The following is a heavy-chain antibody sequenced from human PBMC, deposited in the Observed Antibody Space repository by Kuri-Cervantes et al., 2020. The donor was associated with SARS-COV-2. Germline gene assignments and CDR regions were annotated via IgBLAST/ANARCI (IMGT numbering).Heavy chain of an antibody. CDR2: IYYSGST. Sequence: GSLRLSCTVSGYSISSGYYWGWIRQPPGKGLEWIGSIYYSGSTYYNPSLKSRVTISVDTSKNQFSLKLSSVTAADTAVYYCARYGPPRYYFDYWGQGTLVTVSS. J-gene: IGHJ4*02. D-gene: IGHD4-17*01. V-gene: IGHV4-38-2*02. CDR1: GYSISSGYY. CDR3: ARYGPPRYYFDY.